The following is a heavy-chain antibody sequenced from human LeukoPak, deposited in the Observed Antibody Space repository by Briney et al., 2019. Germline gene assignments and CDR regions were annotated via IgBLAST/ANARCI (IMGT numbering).Heavy chain of an antibody. D-gene: IGHD3-3*01. V-gene: IGHV3-33*08. Sequence: PGRSLRLSCAASGFTFSSYGMHWVRQAPGKGLEWVAVIWNDGSKQYYADSVKGRFTISRDNSKSTLYLQMNSLRAEDTAVYYCARDQGLWVGFWSGYYDLWGQGTLSPSPQ. CDR2: IWNDGSKQ. J-gene: IGHJ4*02. CDR3: ARDQGLWVGFWSGYYDL. CDR1: GFTFSSYG.